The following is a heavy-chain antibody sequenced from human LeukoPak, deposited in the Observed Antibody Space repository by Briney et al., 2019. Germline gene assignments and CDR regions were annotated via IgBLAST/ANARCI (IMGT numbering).Heavy chain of an antibody. CDR1: GGTFSRYA. J-gene: IGHJ4*02. Sequence: SVKVSCKASGGTFSRYAISWVRQAPGQGLEWMGGIIPIFGTANYAQKFQGRVTITADESTSTAYMELSSLRSEDTAVYYCARALRSGSSETIYWGQGTLVTVSS. V-gene: IGHV1-69*13. CDR3: ARALRSGSSETIY. D-gene: IGHD1-26*01. CDR2: IIPIFGTA.